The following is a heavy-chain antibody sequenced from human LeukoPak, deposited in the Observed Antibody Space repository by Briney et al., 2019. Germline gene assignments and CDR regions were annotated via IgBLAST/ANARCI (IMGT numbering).Heavy chain of an antibody. CDR3: AKGKLITMIVVLIMADY. CDR2: ISGSGAGT. D-gene: IGHD3-22*01. Sequence: WGSLTLSCVASGFTFSSYAMTWVRQAPGKGLQWVSSISGSGAGTYYADSVKGRFTISRDNSKNTLYLQMNSLRAEDTAVYYCAKGKLITMIVVLIMADYWGQGTLDTVSS. CDR1: GFTFSSYA. V-gene: IGHV3-23*01. J-gene: IGHJ4*02.